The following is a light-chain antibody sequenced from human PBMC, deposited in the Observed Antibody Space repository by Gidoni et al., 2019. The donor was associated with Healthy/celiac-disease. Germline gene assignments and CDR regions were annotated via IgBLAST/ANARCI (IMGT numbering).Light chain of an antibody. CDR3: QQYGSSPK. V-gene: IGKV3-20*01. CDR1: QSVSSSY. J-gene: IGKJ2*01. CDR2: GAS. Sequence: EIVLTQSPGTLSLSPGERATLSCRASQSVSSSYLAWYQQTPGQAPRLLIYGASSRATGIPDRFNGSGSGTDFTLTISRLEPEDFAVYYCQQYGSSPKFGQGTKLEIK.